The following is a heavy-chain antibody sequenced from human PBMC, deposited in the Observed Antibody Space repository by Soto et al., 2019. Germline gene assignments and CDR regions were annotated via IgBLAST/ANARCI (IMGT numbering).Heavy chain of an antibody. CDR2: IYYSGST. J-gene: IGHJ5*02. CDR3: ATQEVGGSYVYTFDP. D-gene: IGHD1-26*01. CDR1: GGSISSSNYY. V-gene: IGHV4-39*01. Sequence: SETLSLTSTVSGGSISSSNYYWGWIRQPPGKGLEWIGSIYYSGSTYYNPSLKSRVTISVDTSKNQFSLKLSSVTAADTAVYYCATQEVGGSYVYTFDPWGQGTLVTVS.